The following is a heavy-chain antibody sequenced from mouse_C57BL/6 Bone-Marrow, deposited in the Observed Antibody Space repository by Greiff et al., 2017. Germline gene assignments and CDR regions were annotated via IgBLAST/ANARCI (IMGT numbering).Heavy chain of an antibody. J-gene: IGHJ2*01. D-gene: IGHD2-12*01. CDR2: IDPSDSYT. CDR3: AAQGSNDGGEDY. V-gene: IGHV1-69*01. CDR1: GYTFTSYW. Sequence: QVQLQQPGAELVMPGASVKLSCKASGYTFTSYWMHWVKQRPGQGLEWIGEIDPSDSYTNYNQKFKGKSTLTVDKSSSTAYMQLSSLTSEDSAVYYCAAQGSNDGGEDYWGRGTALTVSS.